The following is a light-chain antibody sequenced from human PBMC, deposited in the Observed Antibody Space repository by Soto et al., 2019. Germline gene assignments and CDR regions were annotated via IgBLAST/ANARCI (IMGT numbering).Light chain of an antibody. J-gene: IGKJ5*01. Sequence: PSTLSGSVGARVTITCRASQTISSWLAWYQQKPGKAPKLLIYKASTLKSGVPSRFSGSGSGTDFTLTISSLEPEDFAVYYCQQRRSWPPTITFGQGTRLEIK. V-gene: IGKV1-5*03. CDR3: QQRRSWPPTIT. CDR2: KAS. CDR1: QTISSW.